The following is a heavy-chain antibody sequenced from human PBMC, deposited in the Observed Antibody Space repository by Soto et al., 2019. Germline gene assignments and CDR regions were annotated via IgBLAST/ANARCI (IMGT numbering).Heavy chain of an antibody. CDR2: ILHDGNNK. Sequence: QVQLVESGGGVVQPGRSLRLSCAASGFTFSNYIMHWVRQAPGKGLEWVAIILHDGNNKYYADSVKGRFTISRDNSQNTLYLQMNSLRTEDTASYYCARDDEGGSYCDLGYWGQGTLVTVSS. D-gene: IGHD3-10*01. J-gene: IGHJ4*02. CDR3: ARDDEGGSYCDLGY. V-gene: IGHV3-30-3*01. CDR1: GFTFSNYI.